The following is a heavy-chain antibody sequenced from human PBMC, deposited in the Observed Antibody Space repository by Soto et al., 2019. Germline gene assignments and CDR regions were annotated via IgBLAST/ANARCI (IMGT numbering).Heavy chain of an antibody. Sequence: ASVKVSCKASGYTFTSYYMHWVRQAPGQGLEWMGIINPSGGSTSYAQKFQGRVTMTRDTSTSTVYMELSSLRSEDMAVYYCAREFSYSGYDEGAGFDYWGQGTLVTVSS. CDR2: INPSGGST. CDR3: AREFSYSGYDEGAGFDY. J-gene: IGHJ4*02. CDR1: GYTFTSYY. V-gene: IGHV1-46*03. D-gene: IGHD5-12*01.